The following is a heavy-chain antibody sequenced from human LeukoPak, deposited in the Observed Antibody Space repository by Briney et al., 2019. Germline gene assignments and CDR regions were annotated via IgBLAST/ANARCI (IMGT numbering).Heavy chain of an antibody. D-gene: IGHD3-22*01. V-gene: IGHV4-34*01. CDR3: ASADYYDSSGYYSPFNY. Sequence: SETLSLTCAVYGGSFSGYYWSWIRQPPGKGLEWIGEINHSGSTNYNPSLKSRVTISVDTSKNQFSLKLSSVTAADTAVYYCASADYYDSSGYYSPFNYWGQGTLVTASS. CDR2: INHSGST. CDR1: GGSFSGYY. J-gene: IGHJ4*02.